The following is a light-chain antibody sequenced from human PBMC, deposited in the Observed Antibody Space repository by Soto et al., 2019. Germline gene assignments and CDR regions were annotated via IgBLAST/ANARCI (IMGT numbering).Light chain of an antibody. CDR2: EVS. Sequence: QSVLTQPASVSGSPGQSITISCTGTSSDVGGSIYVSWDQHHPGKAPKLIISEVSNRPSGVSHRFSGSKSANTASLTMSGLQAENEAGYYCSSFSYTSTLAVFGTGTKVTVL. CDR1: SSDVGGSIY. J-gene: IGLJ1*01. V-gene: IGLV2-14*01. CDR3: SSFSYTSTLAV.